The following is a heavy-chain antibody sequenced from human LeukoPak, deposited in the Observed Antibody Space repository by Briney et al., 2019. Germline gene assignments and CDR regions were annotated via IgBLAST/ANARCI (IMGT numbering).Heavy chain of an antibody. CDR2: ISNDGSNK. D-gene: IGHD1-1*01. CDR1: GFTFSSYA. V-gene: IGHV3-30*04. J-gene: IGHJ4*02. Sequence: GGSPRLSCAASGFTFSSYAMHWVRQAPGKGLEWVAVISNDGSNKYYGDSVKGRFTISRDNSKNTLHLQMNSLRAEDTAVYYCARGRPGDYFDSWGQGILVTVAS. CDR3: ARGRPGDYFDS.